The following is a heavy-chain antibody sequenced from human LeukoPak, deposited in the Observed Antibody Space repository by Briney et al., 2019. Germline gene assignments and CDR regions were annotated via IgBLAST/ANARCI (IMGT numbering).Heavy chain of an antibody. D-gene: IGHD1-26*01. V-gene: IGHV1-69*04. Sequence: ASVKVSCKASGGTFSSYAMSWVRQAPGQGLEWMCRIIPIFGRANYAQKFQGSVTITADKSTNTAYMELSSLRSEDTAVYYCARHATGGSSSTWGQRTLVTVSS. J-gene: IGHJ5*02. CDR3: ARHATGGSSST. CDR2: IIPIFGRA. CDR1: GGTFSSYA.